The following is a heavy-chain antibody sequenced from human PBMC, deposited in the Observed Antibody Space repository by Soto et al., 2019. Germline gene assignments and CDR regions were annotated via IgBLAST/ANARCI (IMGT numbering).Heavy chain of an antibody. D-gene: IGHD3-22*01. CDR2: IYSGGST. J-gene: IGHJ3*02. CDR1: GITFSTYR. V-gene: IGHV3-NL1*01. CDR3: AKDFYYYDSRGPDDAFDI. Sequence: GGSLRLSCVVSGITFSTYRMHWVRQAPGKGLVWVSVIYSGGSTYYADSVKGRFTISRDNSKNTLYLQMNSLRAEDTAVYYCAKDFYYYDSRGPDDAFDIWGHGTMVTVSS.